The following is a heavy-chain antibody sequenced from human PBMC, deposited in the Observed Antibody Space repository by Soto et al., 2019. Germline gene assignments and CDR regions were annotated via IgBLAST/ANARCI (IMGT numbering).Heavy chain of an antibody. J-gene: IGHJ6*02. Sequence: GGSLRLSCAASGFTFSSYGMHWVRQXPGKGLEWVGRIKSKTDGGTTDYAAPVKGRFTISRDDSKNTLYLQMNSLKTEDTAVYYCTTGAANYYYGMDVWGQGTTVTVSS. CDR3: TTGAANYYYGMDV. CDR1: GFTFSSYG. CDR2: IKSKTDGGTT. D-gene: IGHD4-17*01. V-gene: IGHV3-15*07.